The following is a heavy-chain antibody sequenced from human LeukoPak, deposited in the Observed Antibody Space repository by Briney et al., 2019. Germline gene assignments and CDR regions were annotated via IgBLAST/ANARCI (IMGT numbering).Heavy chain of an antibody. D-gene: IGHD4-17*01. CDR3: ARATVTNDAFDI. V-gene: IGHV4-39*07. CDR1: GGSISSNSYY. CDR2: IYYSGST. J-gene: IGHJ3*02. Sequence: SETLSLTCAVSGGSISSNSYYWGWIRQPPGKGLEWIGSIYYSGSTYYNPSLKSRVTISVDTSKNQFSLKLSSVTAADTAVYYCARATVTNDAFDIWGQGTMVTVSS.